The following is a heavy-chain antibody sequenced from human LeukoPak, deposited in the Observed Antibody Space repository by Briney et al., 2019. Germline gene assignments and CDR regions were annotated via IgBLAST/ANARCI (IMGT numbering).Heavy chain of an antibody. CDR3: AKDLIGGGIISPFDY. D-gene: IGHD3-3*01. CDR2: ISGSGGST. V-gene: IGHV3-23*01. J-gene: IGHJ4*02. CDR1: GFSFSSYT. Sequence: PGGSLRLSCAASGFSFSSYTMIWVRQPPGKGLEWVSAISGSGGSTYYADSVKGRFTISRDNSKNTLYLQMNSLRAEDTAVYYCAKDLIGGGIISPFDYWGQGTLVTVSS.